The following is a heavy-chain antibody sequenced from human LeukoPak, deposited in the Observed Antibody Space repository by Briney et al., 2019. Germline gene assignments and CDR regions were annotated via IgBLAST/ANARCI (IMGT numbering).Heavy chain of an antibody. CDR1: GGSISSGSYY. CDR3: ARGRKQWLGDDAFDI. D-gene: IGHD6-19*01. J-gene: IGHJ3*02. V-gene: IGHV4-61*02. Sequence: SQTLSLTCTVSGGSISSGSYYWSWIRQPAGKGLEWIGRIYTSGSTNYNPSLKSRVTISVDTSKNQFSLKLSSVTAADTAVYYCARGRKQWLGDDAFDIWGQGTMVTVSS. CDR2: IYTSGST.